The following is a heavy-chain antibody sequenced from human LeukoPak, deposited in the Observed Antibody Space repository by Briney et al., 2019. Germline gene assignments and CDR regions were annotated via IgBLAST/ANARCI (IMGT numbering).Heavy chain of an antibody. J-gene: IGHJ6*02. Sequence: GASVKVSCKASGYTFSDYYLHWVRQAPGQGLEWMGWISVYNGNTNYAENLQDRVTMTTDTSTSTAYMELRSLRSDDTAVYYCARDMGGYYNYYYYGMDVWGQGTTVTVSS. CDR1: GYTFSDYY. D-gene: IGHD3-3*01. V-gene: IGHV1-18*04. CDR3: ARDMGGYYNYYYYGMDV. CDR2: ISVYNGNT.